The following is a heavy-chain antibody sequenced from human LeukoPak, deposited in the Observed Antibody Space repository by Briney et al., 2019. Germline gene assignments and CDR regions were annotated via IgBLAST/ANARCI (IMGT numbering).Heavy chain of an antibody. J-gene: IGHJ3*02. D-gene: IGHD3-22*01. Sequence: PGGSLRLSCAASGFTFSSYGMSWVRQAPGKGLEWVSAISGSGGSTYYADSVKGRFTISRDNSKNTLYLQMNSLKTEDTAVYYCTRLDYYDSSGYWDDAFDIWGQGTMVTVSS. CDR3: TRLDYYDSSGYWDDAFDI. CDR2: ISGSGGST. CDR1: GFTFSSYG. V-gene: IGHV3-23*01.